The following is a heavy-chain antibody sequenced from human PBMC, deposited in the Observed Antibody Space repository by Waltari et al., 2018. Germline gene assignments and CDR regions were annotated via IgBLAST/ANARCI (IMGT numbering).Heavy chain of an antibody. J-gene: IGHJ6*02. CDR2: IYYSGST. V-gene: IGHV4-39*07. Sequence: QLQLQESGPGLVKPSETLSLTCTVSGGSISSSSYYWGWIRQPPGKGLEGIGSIYYSGSTYYNPSLKSRVTISVDTSKNQFSLKLSSVTAADTAVYYCARAPAYSSGWYRHYYYGMDVWGQGTTVTVSS. CDR1: GGSISSSSYY. D-gene: IGHD6-19*01. CDR3: ARAPAYSSGWYRHYYYGMDV.